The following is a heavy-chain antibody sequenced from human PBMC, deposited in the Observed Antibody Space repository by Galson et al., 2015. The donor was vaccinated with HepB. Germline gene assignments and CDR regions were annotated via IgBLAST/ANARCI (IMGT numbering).Heavy chain of an antibody. J-gene: IGHJ1*01. CDR3: AKEKRRVVVTAHPSAEYFQH. V-gene: IGHV3-23*01. Sequence: SLRLSCAASGFTFSSYAMSWVRQAPGKGLESVSAISDGGISTYYADSVKGRFTISRDNSKDTLYLQMNSLRAEDTAVYYCAKEKRRVVVTAHPSAEYFQHWGQGTLVTVSS. D-gene: IGHD2-21*02. CDR2: ISDGGIST. CDR1: GFTFSSYA.